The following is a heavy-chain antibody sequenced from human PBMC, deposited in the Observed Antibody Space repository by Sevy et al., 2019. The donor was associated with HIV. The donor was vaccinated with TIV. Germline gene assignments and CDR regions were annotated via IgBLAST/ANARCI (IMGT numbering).Heavy chain of an antibody. V-gene: IGHV4-4*07. Sequence: QSQTLSLTCTVSGGSISSYYWSWIRQPAGKGLEWIGRIYTSGSTNYNPSLKSRVTMSVDTSKNQFSLKLSSVTAADTAVYYCARGVSYSSSYYFDYWGQGTLVTVSS. CDR1: GGSISSYY. D-gene: IGHD6-19*01. CDR2: IYTSGST. CDR3: ARGVSYSSSYYFDY. J-gene: IGHJ4*02.